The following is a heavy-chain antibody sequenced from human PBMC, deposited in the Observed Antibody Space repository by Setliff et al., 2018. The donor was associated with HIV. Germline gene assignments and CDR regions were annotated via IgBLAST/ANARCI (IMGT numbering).Heavy chain of an antibody. CDR3: ARATTRSYNSV. D-gene: IGHD6-19*01. Sequence: GGSLRLSCTASGFTFGDYGVSWVRQAPGRGLEWVGFIRSKAYGGTAEYAASVKGRFTISRDDSNSIAYLQMNSLKTEDTAMYYCARATTRSYNSVWGQGTLVTVSS. CDR1: GFTFGDYG. V-gene: IGHV3-49*04. CDR2: IRSKAYGGTA. J-gene: IGHJ4*02.